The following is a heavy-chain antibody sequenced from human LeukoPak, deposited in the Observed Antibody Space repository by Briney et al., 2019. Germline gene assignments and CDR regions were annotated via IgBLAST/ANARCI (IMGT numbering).Heavy chain of an antibody. CDR1: NGSMTSDSYY. J-gene: IGHJ5*02. Sequence: NPSETLSLTCTVSNGSMTSDSYYWAWVRQPPGKGLEWIGTIFYSGKTYYSASLKSRVTVSLDTSKKNFSLRLSSVTAADTAVYYCARLWMVATWLDAWGQGALVTVSS. V-gene: IGHV4-39*02. CDR2: IFYSGKT. D-gene: IGHD3-3*01. CDR3: ARLWMVATWLDA.